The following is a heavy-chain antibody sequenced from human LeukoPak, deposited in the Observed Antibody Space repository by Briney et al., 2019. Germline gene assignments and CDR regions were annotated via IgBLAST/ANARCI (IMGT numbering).Heavy chain of an antibody. CDR1: GYRTISYW. J-gene: IGHJ6*02. CDR3: ARHTSSWYAASSSGMDV. Sequence: GESLKIFCDAAGYRTISYWIAWWRQLPGRSLVWRGLYYPSDADARYSPSFQGQVTISADKSINTVYLQWNSLKASDSALYYCARHTSSWYAASSSGMDVWGQGTTVTVSS. CDR2: YYPSDADA. V-gene: IGHV5-51*01. D-gene: IGHD6-13*01.